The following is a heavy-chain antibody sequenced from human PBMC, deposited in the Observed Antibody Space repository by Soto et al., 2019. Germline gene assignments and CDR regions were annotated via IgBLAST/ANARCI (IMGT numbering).Heavy chain of an antibody. CDR1: GGSISSYY. Sequence: SETLSLTCTVSGGSISSYYWSWIRQPPGKGLEWIGYIYYSGSTNCNPSLKSRVTISVDTSKNQFSLKLSSVTAADTAVYYCARGLTGTTFDYWGQGTLVTVSS. CDR3: ARGLTGTTFDY. J-gene: IGHJ4*02. V-gene: IGHV4-59*01. CDR2: IYYSGST. D-gene: IGHD1-7*01.